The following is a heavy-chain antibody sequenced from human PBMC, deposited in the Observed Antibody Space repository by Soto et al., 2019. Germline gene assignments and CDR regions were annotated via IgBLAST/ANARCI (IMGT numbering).Heavy chain of an antibody. CDR3: ARPTYNSGSPFDY. J-gene: IGHJ4*02. V-gene: IGHV4-59*01. D-gene: IGHD1-20*01. CDR2: IYYSGST. CDR1: GGSISSYY. Sequence: SETLSLTCTFSGGSISSYYLSWIRQPPGKGLEWIGYIYYSGSTNYNPSLKSRVTISVDTSKNQFSLKLSSVTAADTAVYYCARPTYNSGSPFDYWGQGTLVTVSS.